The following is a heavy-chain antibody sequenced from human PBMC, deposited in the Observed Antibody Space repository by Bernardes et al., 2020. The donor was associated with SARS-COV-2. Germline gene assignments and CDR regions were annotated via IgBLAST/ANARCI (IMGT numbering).Heavy chain of an antibody. CDR1: GFTFSSYG. CDR3: AKDTSGGSSGWVYYYYGMDV. CDR2: ISYDGSNK. D-gene: IGHD6-19*01. V-gene: IGHV3-30*18. J-gene: IGHJ6*02. Sequence: SLRSSSAAPGFTFSSYGMHWVRQAPGKGLEWVAVISYDGSNKYYADSVKGRFTISRDNSKNTLYLQMNSLRAEDTAVYYCAKDTSGGSSGWVYYYYGMDVWGQGTTVTGSS.